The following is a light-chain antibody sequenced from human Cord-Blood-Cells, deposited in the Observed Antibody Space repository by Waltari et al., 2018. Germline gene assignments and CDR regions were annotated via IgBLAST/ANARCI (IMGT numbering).Light chain of an antibody. CDR1: QSLLHSNGYNY. Sequence: IVMTQSPLSLPVTPGEPASISGRSIQSLLHSNGYNYLDWYLQKPGQSPQLLIYLGSNRASGVPDRFSGSGSGTDFTLKISRVEAEDVGVYYCMQALQTPYTFGQGTKLEIK. CDR3: MQALQTPYT. J-gene: IGKJ2*01. CDR2: LGS. V-gene: IGKV2-28*01.